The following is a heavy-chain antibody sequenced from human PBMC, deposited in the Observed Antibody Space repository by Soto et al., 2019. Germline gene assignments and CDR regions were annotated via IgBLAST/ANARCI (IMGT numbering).Heavy chain of an antibody. V-gene: IGHV3-23*01. CDR3: AKDFYDSSGYYRPFDY. CDR2: ISGSGGST. J-gene: IGHJ4*02. Sequence: PGGSLRLSCAASGFTFSSYAMSWVRQAPGKGLEWVSAISGSGGSTYYADSVKGRFTISRDNSKNTLYLQMNSLRAEDTAVYYCAKDFYDSSGYYRPFDYWGQGTLVTVSS. CDR1: GFTFSSYA. D-gene: IGHD3-22*01.